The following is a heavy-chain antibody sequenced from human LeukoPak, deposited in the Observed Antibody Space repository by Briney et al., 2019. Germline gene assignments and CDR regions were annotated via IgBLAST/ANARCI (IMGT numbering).Heavy chain of an antibody. D-gene: IGHD6-13*01. CDR2: IYYSGST. CDR3: ARHKIAAAGTVGDWFDP. V-gene: IGHV4-39*01. CDR1: GGSISSSSYY. Sequence: KSSETLSLTCTVSGGSISSSSYYWGWIRQPPGKGLEWIGSIYYSGSTYYNPSLKSRVTISVDTSKNQFSLKLSSVTAADTAVYFCARHKIAAAGTVGDWFDPWGQGTLVTVSS. J-gene: IGHJ5*02.